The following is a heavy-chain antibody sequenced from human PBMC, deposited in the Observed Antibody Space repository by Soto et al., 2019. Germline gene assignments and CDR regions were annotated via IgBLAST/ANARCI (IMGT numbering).Heavy chain of an antibody. V-gene: IGHV4-59*01. CDR3: ARNRGYCSGGSCSNWFDP. D-gene: IGHD2-15*01. J-gene: IGHJ5*02. CDR1: GGSISSYY. CDR2: IYYSGST. Sequence: SETLSLTCTVSGGSISSYYWSCIRQPPGKGLEWIGYIYYSGSTNYNPSLKSRVTISVDTSKNQFSLKLSSVTAADTAVYYCARNRGYCSGGSCSNWFDPWGQGTLVTVSS.